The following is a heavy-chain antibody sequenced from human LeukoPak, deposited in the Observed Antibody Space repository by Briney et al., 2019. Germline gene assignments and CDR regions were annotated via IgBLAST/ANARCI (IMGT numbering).Heavy chain of an antibody. CDR3: ARDGSGSDCFDY. J-gene: IGHJ4*02. CDR2: IIPIFGTA. V-gene: IGHV1-69*05. D-gene: IGHD3-10*01. CDR1: GGTFSSYA. Sequence: SVKVSCKASGGTFSSYAISWVRQAPGQGLEWMGGIIPIFGTANYAQKFQGRVTITTDKSTSTAYMELSSLRSEDTAVYYCARDGSGSDCFDYWGQGTLVTVSS.